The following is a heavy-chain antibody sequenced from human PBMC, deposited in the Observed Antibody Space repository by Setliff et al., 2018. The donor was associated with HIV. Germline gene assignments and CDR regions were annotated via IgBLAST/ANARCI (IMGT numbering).Heavy chain of an antibody. Sequence: GSLRLSCAASGFTFSSYWMNWVRQAPGKGLVWVSRINSDGSSSAYADSVRGRFTISRDNSKNTLYLQMNSLRSEDTAVYFCAKPFNSGPTNWSIDVWGTGTTVTVSS. CDR1: GFTFSSYW. CDR3: AKPFNSGPTNWSIDV. D-gene: IGHD1-20*01. J-gene: IGHJ6*03. V-gene: IGHV3-74*03. CDR2: INSDGSSS.